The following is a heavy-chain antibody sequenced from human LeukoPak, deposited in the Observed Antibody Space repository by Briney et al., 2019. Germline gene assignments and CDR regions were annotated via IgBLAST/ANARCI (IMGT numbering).Heavy chain of an antibody. J-gene: IGHJ3*02. Sequence: GGSLRLSCAASGFTFSSYAMSWVRQAPGKGLEWVSAISGSGGSTYYADSAKGRFTISRDNSKNTLYLQMNSLRAEDTAVYYCAKSVHDFWSRPDAFDIWGQGTMVTVSS. V-gene: IGHV3-23*01. CDR3: AKSVHDFWSRPDAFDI. CDR2: ISGSGGST. D-gene: IGHD3-3*01. CDR1: GFTFSSYA.